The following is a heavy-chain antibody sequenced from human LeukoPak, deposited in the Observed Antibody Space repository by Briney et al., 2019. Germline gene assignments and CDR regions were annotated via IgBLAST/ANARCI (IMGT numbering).Heavy chain of an antibody. CDR2: ISGSGDNT. J-gene: IGHJ4*02. CDR1: GFTFNNYA. Sequence: GGSLRLSCAAAGFTFNNYAMSWVHQAPGKGLKWVSGISGSGDNTYYADSVKGRFTISRDNSKNTLYVQVNSLGTEDTAAYYCAKGSYYDSSGSFYFDYWGQGTLVTVSS. D-gene: IGHD3-22*01. CDR3: AKGSYYDSSGSFYFDY. V-gene: IGHV3-23*01.